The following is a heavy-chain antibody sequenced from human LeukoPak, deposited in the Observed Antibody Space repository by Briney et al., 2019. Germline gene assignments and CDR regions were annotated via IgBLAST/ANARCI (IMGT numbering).Heavy chain of an antibody. CDR2: INAGNGNT. CDR1: GYTFTSYA. V-gene: IGHV1-3*03. CDR3: ARDPSNYYDSSGYGGFDY. D-gene: IGHD3-22*01. Sequence: ASVKVSCKASGYTFTSYAMHWVRQAPGQRLEWMGWINAGNGNTKYSQEFQGRVTITADKSTSTAYMELSSLRSEDTAVYYCARDPSNYYDSSGYGGFDYWGQGTLVTVSS. J-gene: IGHJ4*02.